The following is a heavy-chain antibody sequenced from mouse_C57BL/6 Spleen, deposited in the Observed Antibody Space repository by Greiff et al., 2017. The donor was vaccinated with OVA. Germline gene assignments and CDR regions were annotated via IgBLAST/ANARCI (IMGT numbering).Heavy chain of an antibody. CDR2: IDPSDSYT. CDR1: GYTFTSYW. Sequence: QVQLQQPGAELVRPGTSVKLSCKASGYTFTSYWMHWVEQRPGQGLEWIGVIDPSDSYTNYNQKFKGKATLTVDTSSSTAYMQLSSLTSEDSAVYYCARSNYSKFAYWGQGTLVTVSA. CDR3: ARSNYSKFAY. J-gene: IGHJ3*01. V-gene: IGHV1-59*01. D-gene: IGHD2-5*01.